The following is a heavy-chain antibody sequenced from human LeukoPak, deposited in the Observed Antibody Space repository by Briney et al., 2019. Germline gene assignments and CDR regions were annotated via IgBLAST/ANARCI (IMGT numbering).Heavy chain of an antibody. Sequence: SETLSLTCTVSGGSISSSSYYWGWIRQPPGKGLEWIGSIYYSGSTYYNPSLKSRVTISVDTSKNQFSLKLSSVTAADTAVYYCARRLGYSSGWYFFYWGQGTLVTVSS. D-gene: IGHD6-19*01. CDR3: ARRLGYSSGWYFFY. J-gene: IGHJ4*02. V-gene: IGHV4-39*07. CDR2: IYYSGST. CDR1: GGSISSSSYY.